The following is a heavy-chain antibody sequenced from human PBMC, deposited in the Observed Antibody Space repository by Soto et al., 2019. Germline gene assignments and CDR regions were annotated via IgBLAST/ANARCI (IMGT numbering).Heavy chain of an antibody. Sequence: PGGSLRLSCAASGFTFSSYGMHWVRQAPGKGLEWVAVISYDGSNKYYADSVKGRFTISRDNSKNTLYLQMNSLRAEDTAVYYCAKSIDFWSGYAHYWGQGT. V-gene: IGHV3-30*18. CDR3: AKSIDFWSGYAHY. CDR1: GFTFSSYG. CDR2: ISYDGSNK. J-gene: IGHJ4*02. D-gene: IGHD3-3*01.